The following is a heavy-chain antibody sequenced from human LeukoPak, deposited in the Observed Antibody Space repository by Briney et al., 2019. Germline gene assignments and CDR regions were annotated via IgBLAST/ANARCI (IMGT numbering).Heavy chain of an antibody. D-gene: IGHD3-22*01. CDR3: ASSVNYDSSGYYD. Sequence: GGSLRLSCAASGFTFSSYSMNWVRQAPGKGLEWVSSISSSSSYIYYADSVKGRFTISRDNAKNSLYLQMNSLRAEDTAVYYCASSVNYDSSGYYDWGQGTLVTVSS. J-gene: IGHJ4*02. CDR2: ISSSSSYI. CDR1: GFTFSSYS. V-gene: IGHV3-21*01.